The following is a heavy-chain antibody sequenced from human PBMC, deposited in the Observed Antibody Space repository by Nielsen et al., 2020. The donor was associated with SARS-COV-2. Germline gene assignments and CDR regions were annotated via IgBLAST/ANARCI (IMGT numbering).Heavy chain of an antibody. V-gene: IGHV3-74*01. Sequence: GESLKISCAASGFTFSSYWMHWVRQAPGKGLVWVSRINSDGSSTSYADSVKGRFTISRDNAKNTLYLQINSLRAEDTAVYYCARVIVGATTEYYYMDVWGKGTTVTVSS. CDR1: GFTFSSYW. CDR3: ARVIVGATTEYYYMDV. J-gene: IGHJ6*03. D-gene: IGHD1-26*01. CDR2: INSDGSST.